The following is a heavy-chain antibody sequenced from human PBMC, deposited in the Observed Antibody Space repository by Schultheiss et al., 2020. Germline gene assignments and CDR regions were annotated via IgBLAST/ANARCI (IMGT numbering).Heavy chain of an antibody. D-gene: IGHD2-15*01. J-gene: IGHJ6*02. V-gene: IGHV3-64*02. CDR3: ARDAGKRGYCSGGSCTRVGMDV. CDR2: ISSNGGST. Sequence: GGSLRLSCAASGFTFSSYAMHWVRQAPGKGLEYVSAISSNGGSTYYADSVKGRFTISRDNSKNTLYLQMNSLRAEDTAVYYCARDAGKRGYCSGGSCTRVGMDVWGQGTTVTVSS. CDR1: GFTFSSYA.